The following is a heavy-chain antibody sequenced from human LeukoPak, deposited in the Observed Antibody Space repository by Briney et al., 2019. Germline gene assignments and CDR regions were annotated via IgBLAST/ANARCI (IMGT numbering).Heavy chain of an antibody. V-gene: IGHV1-8*01. CDR1: GYTFTSYD. CDR2: MNPNSGNT. CDR3: ASSGYYDSSGYPLGYYGMDV. Sequence: ASVKVSCKASGYTFTSYDINWVRQAAGQGLEWMGWMNPNSGNTGYAQKFQGRVTMTRSTSISTAYMELSSLRSEDTAVYYCASSGYYDSSGYPLGYYGMDVWGQGTTVTASS. D-gene: IGHD3-22*01. J-gene: IGHJ6*02.